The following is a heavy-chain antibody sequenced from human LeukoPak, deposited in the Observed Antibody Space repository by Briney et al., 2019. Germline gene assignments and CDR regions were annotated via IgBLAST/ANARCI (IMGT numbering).Heavy chain of an antibody. CDR3: ARGSPGYSSSWYPTYYYYYGMDV. D-gene: IGHD6-13*01. CDR1: GFTVSSNY. Sequence: GGSLRLSCAASGFTVSSNYMSWVRQAPGKGLEWVSVIYSGGSTYYADSVKGRFTISRDNSKNTLYLQMNSLRAEDTAVYYCARGSPGYSSSWYPTYYYYYGMDVWGQGTTVTVSS. CDR2: IYSGGST. V-gene: IGHV3-66*01. J-gene: IGHJ6*02.